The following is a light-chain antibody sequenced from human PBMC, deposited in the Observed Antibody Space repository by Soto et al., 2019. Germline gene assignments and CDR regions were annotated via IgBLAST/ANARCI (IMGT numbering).Light chain of an antibody. V-gene: IGKV1-5*03. CDR1: QSISSW. Sequence: DIQMTQSPSTLSASVVDRVTITCRASQSISSWLAWYQQKPGKAPKLLIYKASSLESGVPSRFSGSGSGTEFTLTISSLQPDDFETYYCQQYNSYPWTFGQGTKVEIK. CDR3: QQYNSYPWT. CDR2: KAS. J-gene: IGKJ1*01.